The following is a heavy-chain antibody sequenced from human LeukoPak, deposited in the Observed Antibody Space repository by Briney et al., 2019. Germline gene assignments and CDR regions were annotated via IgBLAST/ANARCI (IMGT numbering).Heavy chain of an antibody. V-gene: IGHV4-38-2*01. J-gene: IGHJ3*02. CDR2: IYHSGTT. CDR3: ARHDQYSGSPPRAFDI. Sequence: SETLSLTCPVSGYSISSGYYWGWIRQPPGKGLEWIGTIYHSGTTYYNPSLKSRVTIPVDTSKNQFSLKLTSVTAADTAIYHCARHDQYSGSPPRAFDIWGQGTMVTVSS. D-gene: IGHD1-26*01. CDR1: GYSISSGYY.